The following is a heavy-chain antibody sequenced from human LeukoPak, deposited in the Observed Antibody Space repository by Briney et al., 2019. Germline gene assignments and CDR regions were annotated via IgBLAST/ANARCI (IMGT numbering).Heavy chain of an antibody. V-gene: IGHV4-59*01. D-gene: IGHD3-3*01. CDR3: ARTTYYDFWSGSQVFDY. CDR1: GGSISSYY. CDR2: IYYSGST. J-gene: IGHJ4*02. Sequence: SETLSLTCTVSGGSISSYYWSWIRQPPGKGLEWIGYIYYSGSTNYNPSLKSRVTISVDTSKNQLSLKLNSVTAADTAVYYCARTTYYDFWSGSQVFDYWGQGTLVTVSS.